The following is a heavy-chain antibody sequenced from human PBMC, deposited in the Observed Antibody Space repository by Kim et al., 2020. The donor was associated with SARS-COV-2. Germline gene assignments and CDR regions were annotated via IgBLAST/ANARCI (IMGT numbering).Heavy chain of an antibody. CDR2: IYSGGSST. V-gene: IGHV3-23*03. CDR3: AKVTVPPAYDYVWGSYRSHEEGFDY. Sequence: GGSLRLSCAASGFTFSSYAMSWVRQAPGKGLEWVSVIYSGGSSTYYADSVKGRFTISRDNSKNTLYLQMNSLRAEDTAVYYCAKVTVPPAYDYVWGSYRSHEEGFDYWGQGTLVTVSS. CDR1: GFTFSSYA. J-gene: IGHJ4*02. D-gene: IGHD3-16*02.